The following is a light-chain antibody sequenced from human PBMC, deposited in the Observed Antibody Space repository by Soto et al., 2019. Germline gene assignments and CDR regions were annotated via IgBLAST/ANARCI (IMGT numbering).Light chain of an antibody. CDR3: QQYDNWPSVT. CDR2: GTS. V-gene: IGKV3-15*01. J-gene: IGKJ4*01. Sequence: IVMTQSPVTLSVSPGERATLSCRASQSVGRSLAWYQQKPGQAPRLLIYGTSARATGIPATFSGSGSGTEFTLTISSLQSEDFAIYYCQQYDNWPSVTFGGGTKVDIK. CDR1: QSVGRS.